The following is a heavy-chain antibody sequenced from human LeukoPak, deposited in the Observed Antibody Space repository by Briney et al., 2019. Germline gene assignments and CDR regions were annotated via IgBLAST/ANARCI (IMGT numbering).Heavy chain of an antibody. Sequence: RGSLRLSCAASGFTFSSYAMIWVSQALGEGLEWVSAIRGGGGSTYYADYVKGRFTVSRDNSKNTLYLQMESLRAEDTAVYYCQARHGYWGHGTLVTVSS. CDR3: QARHGY. J-gene: IGHJ4*01. V-gene: IGHV3-23*01. CDR2: IRGGGGST. CDR1: GFTFSSYA. D-gene: IGHD6-6*01.